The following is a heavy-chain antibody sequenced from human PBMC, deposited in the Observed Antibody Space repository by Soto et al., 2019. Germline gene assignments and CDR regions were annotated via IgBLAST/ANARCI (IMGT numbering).Heavy chain of an antibody. CDR3: ARGPDYGGESFDY. D-gene: IGHD4-17*01. J-gene: IGHJ4*02. CDR1: GGSISSYY. V-gene: IGHV4-59*01. Sequence: QVQLQESGPGLVKPSETLSLTCTVSGGSISSYYWSWIRQPPGKGLEWIGYIYYSGSTNYNPSHKSRVTIPVDTSKNQFSLKLSSVTAADTAVYYCARGPDYGGESFDYWGQGTLVTVSS. CDR2: IYYSGST.